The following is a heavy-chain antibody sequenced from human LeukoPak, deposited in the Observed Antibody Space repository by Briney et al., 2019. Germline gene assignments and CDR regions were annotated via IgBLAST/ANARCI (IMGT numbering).Heavy chain of an antibody. Sequence: ASVKVSCTASGGTFSSYAISWVRQAPGQGLEWMGWISAYNGNTKYAQNLQGRVTMTTDISTSTAYMELRSLRSDDTAVYYCARPGADCGSAGCYTYPYYGLDVWGQGTTVTVSS. V-gene: IGHV1-18*01. J-gene: IGHJ6*02. D-gene: IGHD2-2*02. CDR2: ISAYNGNT. CDR1: GGTFSSYA. CDR3: ARPGADCGSAGCYTYPYYGLDV.